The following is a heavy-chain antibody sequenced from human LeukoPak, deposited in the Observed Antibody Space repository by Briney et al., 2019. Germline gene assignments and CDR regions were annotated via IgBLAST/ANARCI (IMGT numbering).Heavy chain of an antibody. Sequence: PSETLSLICTDSGGSISSSSYYWGWIRQPPGKGLEWIGSIYYSGSTYYNPSLKGRVTISVDTSKNQFSLKLSSVTAADTAVYYCARHVYDSSGYYLYFDYWGQGTLVTVSS. V-gene: IGHV4-39*01. CDR3: ARHVYDSSGYYLYFDY. D-gene: IGHD3-22*01. CDR1: GGSISSSSYY. J-gene: IGHJ4*02. CDR2: IYYSGST.